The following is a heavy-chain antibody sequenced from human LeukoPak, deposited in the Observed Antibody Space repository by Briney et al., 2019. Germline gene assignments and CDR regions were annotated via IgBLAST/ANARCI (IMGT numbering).Heavy chain of an antibody. CDR1: GFAFSDYV. CDR3: AKVGYYYGSGSYCLDY. D-gene: IGHD3-10*01. V-gene: IGHV3-23*01. CDR2: ISASGGST. J-gene: IGHJ4*02. Sequence: GGSLRLSCAASGFAFSDYVMNWVRQAPGKGLEWVSAISASGGSTYYANSVKGRFTISRDYSKNTLYLQMNSLRADDTAVYYCAKVGYYYGSGSYCLDYWGQGTLVTVSS.